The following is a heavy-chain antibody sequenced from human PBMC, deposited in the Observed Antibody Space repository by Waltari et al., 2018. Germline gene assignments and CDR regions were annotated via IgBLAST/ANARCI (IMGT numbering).Heavy chain of an antibody. CDR2: ISYSGGT. V-gene: IGHV4-39*01. CDR1: GGSIRSSTFY. Sequence: QLLLQESGPGLVKPSETLSLTCAVSGGSIRSSTFYWGWVRQPPGEGRGWIGSISYSGGTDYNPSLKSRVMISVDTSKDQFSANLRSVTAADTSVYYCARVGPGVYWYFYLGGLCTQVRVSS. J-gene: IGHJ2*01. CDR3: ARVGPGVYWYFYL. D-gene: IGHD1-26*01.